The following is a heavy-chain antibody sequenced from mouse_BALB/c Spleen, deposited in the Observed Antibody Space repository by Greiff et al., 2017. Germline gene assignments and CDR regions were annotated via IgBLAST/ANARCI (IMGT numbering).Heavy chain of an antibody. CDR2: IWAGGST. D-gene: IGHD2-4*01. Sequence: QVQLQQLGPGLVAPSQSLSITCTVSGFSLTSYGVHWVRQPPGKGLEWLGVIWAGGSTNYNSALMSRLSISKDNSKSQVFLKMNSLQTDDTAMYYCAREKGIYYDYFFDYWGQGTTLTVSS. CDR3: AREKGIYYDYFFDY. J-gene: IGHJ2*01. V-gene: IGHV2-9*02. CDR1: GFSLTSYG.